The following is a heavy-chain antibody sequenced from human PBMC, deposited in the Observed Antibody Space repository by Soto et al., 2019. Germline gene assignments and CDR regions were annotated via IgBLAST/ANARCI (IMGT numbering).Heavy chain of an antibody. V-gene: IGHV4-39*01. CDR2: IYYSGST. D-gene: IGHD5-18*01. CDR3: AGNTAMVALFDY. Sequence: PSETLSLTCTVSGGSISSSSYYWGWIRQPPGKGLEWIGSIYYSGSTYYNPSLKSRVTISVDTSKNQFSLKLSSVTAADTAVYYCAGNTAMVALFDYWGQGTLVTVSS. J-gene: IGHJ4*02. CDR1: GGSISSSSYY.